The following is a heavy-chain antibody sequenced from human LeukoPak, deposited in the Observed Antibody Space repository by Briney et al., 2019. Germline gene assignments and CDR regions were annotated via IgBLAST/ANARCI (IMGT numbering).Heavy chain of an antibody. J-gene: IGHJ4*02. CDR1: GFTFSNYA. D-gene: IGHD3-10*01. V-gene: IGHV3-30*04. CDR2: IFYDGSNK. Sequence: PGGSLRLSCAASGFTFSNYAMHWVRQAPGKGLEWVALIFYDGSNKYFADSVKGRFTISRDNSKSMLYLQMNSLRAEDTAVYYCAQTGDKYGSFEYWGQGTLVTVSS. CDR3: AQTGDKYGSFEY.